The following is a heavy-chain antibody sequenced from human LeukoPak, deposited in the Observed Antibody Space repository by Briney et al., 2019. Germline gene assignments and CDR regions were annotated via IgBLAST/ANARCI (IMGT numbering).Heavy chain of an antibody. J-gene: IGHJ5*02. D-gene: IGHD2-2*01. Sequence: GGSLRLSCAASGFTFSSYEMNWVRQAPGKGLEWVSYISSSGSTIYYAESVTVRFTISRDNAKNSLYLQMNSLRAEDPAVYYCARGSSVYCSSTSCYDGFSSWFDPWGQGTLVPVSS. CDR1: GFTFSSYE. CDR2: ISSSGSTI. V-gene: IGHV3-48*03. CDR3: ARGSSVYCSSTSCYDGFSSWFDP.